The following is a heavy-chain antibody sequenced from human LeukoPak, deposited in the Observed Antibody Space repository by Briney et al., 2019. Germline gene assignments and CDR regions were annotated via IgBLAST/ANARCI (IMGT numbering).Heavy chain of an antibody. CDR1: GFTFSSYA. D-gene: IGHD2-21*02. CDR3: ARGLSRSPAIVVVTCDAFDV. Sequence: GRSLRLSCAASGFTFSSYAMHWVRQAPGKGLEWLAYISASGATINCADSVKGRFTISRDNGQNSLFLQMNSLRVDDTAVYYCARGLSRSPAIVVVTCDAFDVWGQGTRVTVSS. J-gene: IGHJ3*01. V-gene: IGHV3-48*03. CDR2: ISASGATI.